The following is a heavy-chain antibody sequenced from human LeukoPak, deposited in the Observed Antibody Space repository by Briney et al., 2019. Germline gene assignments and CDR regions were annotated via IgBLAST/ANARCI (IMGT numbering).Heavy chain of an antibody. CDR1: GFTVSSSP. D-gene: IGHD1-26*01. J-gene: IGHJ5*02. CDR2: IYSRVNT. V-gene: IGHV3-53*04. Sequence: GGSLRLSCAASGFTVSSSPINWVRQAPGRGLEWVSVIYSRVNTFYADSVNGRFTISRHNSDNTLYLQMNSLSADDTAVYYCVTLMGSGWFDPWGQGTLVTVFS. CDR3: VTLMGSGWFDP.